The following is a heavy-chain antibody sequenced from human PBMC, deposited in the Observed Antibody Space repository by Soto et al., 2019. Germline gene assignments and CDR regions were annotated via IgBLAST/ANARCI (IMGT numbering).Heavy chain of an antibody. CDR1: GFTFSSYG. J-gene: IGHJ5*02. CDR3: AKGPGVRFGANWFDP. D-gene: IGHD3-10*01. V-gene: IGHV3-30*18. CDR2: ISYDGSNK. Sequence: QVQLVESGGGVVQPGRSLRLSCAASGFTFSSYGMHWVRQAPGKGLEWVAVISYDGSNKYYADSVKGRFTISRDNSKNTLYLQMNRLRAEDTAVYYCAKGPGVRFGANWFDPWGQGTLVTVSS.